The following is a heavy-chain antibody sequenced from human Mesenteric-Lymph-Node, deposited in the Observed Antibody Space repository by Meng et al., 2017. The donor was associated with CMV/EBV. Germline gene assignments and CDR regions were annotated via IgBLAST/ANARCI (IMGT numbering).Heavy chain of an antibody. CDR3: ATDSSGYSIDGLDI. CDR2: IYSGGST. CDR1: GFTVSSNY. Sequence: GESLKISCAASGFTVSSNYMIWVRQAPGKGLEWVSVIYSGGSTYYTDFVKGRFTISRDNSKNTLYLQMNSLRAEDTAVYYCATDSSGYSIDGLDIWGQGTMVTVSS. D-gene: IGHD3-22*01. V-gene: IGHV3-53*01. J-gene: IGHJ3*02.